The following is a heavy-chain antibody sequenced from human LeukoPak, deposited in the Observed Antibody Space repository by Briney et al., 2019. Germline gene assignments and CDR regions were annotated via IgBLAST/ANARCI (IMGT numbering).Heavy chain of an antibody. CDR1: GFTFSSYS. V-gene: IGHV3-21*01. CDR2: ISSSSSYI. D-gene: IGHD6-13*01. Sequence: PGGSLRLSCAASGFTFSSYSMNWVRQVPGKGLEWVSSISSSSSYIYYADSVKGRFTISRDNAKNSLYLQMNSLRAEDTAVYYCARNHIAAAGTSHYWGQGTLVTVSS. CDR3: ARNHIAAAGTSHY. J-gene: IGHJ4*02.